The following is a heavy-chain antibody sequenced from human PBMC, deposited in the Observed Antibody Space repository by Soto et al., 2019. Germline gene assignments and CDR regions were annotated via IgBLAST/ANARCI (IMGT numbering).Heavy chain of an antibody. J-gene: IGHJ3*02. D-gene: IGHD4-17*01. V-gene: IGHV2-5*02. CDR2: IYWGDDK. Sequence: QITLKESGPTLVKPTQTLTLTCTFSGFSLSTSGVGVGWIRQPPGKALEWLALIYWGDDKRYSPSLKSRLTIPKDNSKNQVVLTMTNMDPVDTATYYCAHRRAGGGGDDDAFDIWGQGTMVTVSS. CDR1: GFSLSTSGVG. CDR3: AHRRAGGGGDDDAFDI.